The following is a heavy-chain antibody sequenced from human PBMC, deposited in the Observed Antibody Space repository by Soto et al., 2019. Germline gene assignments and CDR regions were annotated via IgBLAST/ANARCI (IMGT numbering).Heavy chain of an antibody. CDR2: ISDSGST. CDR1: GGSISSGGYS. D-gene: IGHD3-22*01. CDR3: ARDPGISSGYNYVYALNI. V-gene: IGHV4-31*03. J-gene: IGHJ3*02. Sequence: PSETLSLTCTVSGGSISSGGYSWSWIRQHPEKGLEWIGYISDSGSTDYNPSLKSRVSISVDTSKNQFSLNLSSVTAAGTAVYYCARDPGISSGYNYVYALNIWGQGTMVT.